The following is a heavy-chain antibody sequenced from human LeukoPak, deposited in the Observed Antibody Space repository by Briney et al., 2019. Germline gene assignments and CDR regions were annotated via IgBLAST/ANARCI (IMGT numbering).Heavy chain of an antibody. Sequence: PGRSLRLSCAASRFAFSSYGMHWVRQAPGKGLEGVAVMWDEGSNKYFGEPIKGRFTIARENSKNTLLLQMNSLRAEDTAVYYCARDPGIQLGDNAFDIWGQGTMVTVSS. CDR2: MWDEGSNK. CDR1: RFAFSSYG. CDR3: ARDPGIQLGDNAFDI. V-gene: IGHV3-33*01. D-gene: IGHD5-18*01. J-gene: IGHJ3*02.